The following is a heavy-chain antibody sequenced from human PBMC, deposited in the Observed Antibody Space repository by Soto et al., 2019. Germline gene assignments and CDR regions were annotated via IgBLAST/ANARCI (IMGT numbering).Heavy chain of an antibody. V-gene: IGHV3-7*05. CDR2: INQNGSER. D-gene: IGHD3-9*01. Sequence: EVHLVESGGGLVQPGGSLRLSCAATGFMFSSYWMTWVRQAPGKGLEWVANINQNGSERYYVDSVEGRFTISRDNTKNSVFLQMNNLRLEDTAIYYCATDILDFWGQGTLVTVSS. J-gene: IGHJ4*02. CDR3: ATDILDF. CDR1: GFMFSSYW.